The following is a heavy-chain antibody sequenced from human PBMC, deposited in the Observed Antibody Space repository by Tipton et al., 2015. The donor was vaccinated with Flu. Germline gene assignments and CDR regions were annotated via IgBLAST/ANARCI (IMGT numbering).Heavy chain of an antibody. J-gene: IGHJ3*02. CDR1: GFIFRTYA. Sequence: GSLRLSCAASGFIFRTYAMHWVRQAPGKGLGYVSAVSSNGGSTYYANSVKGRFTISRDNSKNTLYLQMGSLRAEDTAVYYCARASYYDSSGYYEGAFDIWGQGTMVTVSS. D-gene: IGHD3-22*01. CDR3: ARASYYDSSGYYEGAFDI. V-gene: IGHV3-64*01. CDR2: VSSNGGST.